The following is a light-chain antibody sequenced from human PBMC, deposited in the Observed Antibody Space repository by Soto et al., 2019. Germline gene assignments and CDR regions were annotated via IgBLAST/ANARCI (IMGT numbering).Light chain of an antibody. CDR3: LQFGSDSSFS. J-gene: IGKJ3*01. CDR2: GAS. Sequence: EIVLTQSPGTLSLSPGERATLSCRASQSVSSNYLAWYQQKPGQAPTLLLYGASTRATSITDRLIGGGSGRNFSLTISRLETEDFCADYCLQFGSDSSFSFGPGTKVDIK. V-gene: IGKV3-20*01. CDR1: QSVSSNY.